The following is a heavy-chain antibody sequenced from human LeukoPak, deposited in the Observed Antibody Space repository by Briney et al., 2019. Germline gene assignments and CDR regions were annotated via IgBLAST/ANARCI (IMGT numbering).Heavy chain of an antibody. D-gene: IGHD3-3*01. J-gene: IGHJ3*02. CDR1: GYTFTSYD. CDR2: INPNSGGT. CDR3: ARGPRITIFGVVMANDAFDI. V-gene: IGHV1-2*02. Sequence: SVKVSCKASGYTFTSYDINWGRQATGQGLEWMGCINPNSGGTNYAQKFQGRVTMTRDTSSSTAYMELSRLRFDDTVVYYCARGPRITIFGVVMANDAFDIWGQGTMVTVSS.